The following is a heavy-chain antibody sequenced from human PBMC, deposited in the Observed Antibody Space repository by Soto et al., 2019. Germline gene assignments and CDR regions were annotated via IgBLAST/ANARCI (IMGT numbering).Heavy chain of an antibody. J-gene: IGHJ5*02. D-gene: IGHD6-6*01. CDR2: ISAYNGNT. CDR1: GYTFTSYG. Sequence: QVQLVQSGAEVNKPGASVKVSCKASGYTFTSYGISWVRQAPGQGLEWMGWISAYNGNTNYAQKLQRRVTMTPDPATSTDYMELRRLRSDDTAVYYCASSSSIAALSWFDPWGQGTLVTVSS. V-gene: IGHV1-18*04. CDR3: ASSSSIAALSWFDP.